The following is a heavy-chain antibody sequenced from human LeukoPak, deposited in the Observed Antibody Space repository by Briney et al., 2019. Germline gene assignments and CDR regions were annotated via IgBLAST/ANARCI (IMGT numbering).Heavy chain of an antibody. D-gene: IGHD2-2*01. CDR3: ARTPDYLTSTACYADYYYGMDV. CDR1: GGSLTTYY. J-gene: IGHJ6*02. Sequence: SETLSLTCIVSGGSLTTYYWTWIRQPPGKGLEWIGYVYYSGNTNYNPSLESRVTISVDIPKNRVSLRLSSVTAADTAVCYCARTPDYLTSTACYADYYYGMDVWGPGATVTVSS. V-gene: IGHV4-59*08. CDR2: VYYSGNT.